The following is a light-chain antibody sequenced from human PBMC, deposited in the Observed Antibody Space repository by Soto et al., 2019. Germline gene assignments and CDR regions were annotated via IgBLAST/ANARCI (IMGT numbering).Light chain of an antibody. Sequence: QSVLTQPPSVSAAPGQQVTISCSGSSSNIGENFVSWYQHIPGTAPKLVIHDTSGRPSGISDRFSGSKSGTSAILGITGLQTGDEATYYCWTWDSSLSAGVFGGGTKRTVL. CDR2: DTS. CDR3: WTWDSSLSAGV. V-gene: IGLV1-51*01. CDR1: SSNIGENF. J-gene: IGLJ3*02.